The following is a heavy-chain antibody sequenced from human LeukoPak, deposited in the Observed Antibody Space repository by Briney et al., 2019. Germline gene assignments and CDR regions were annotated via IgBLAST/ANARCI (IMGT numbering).Heavy chain of an antibody. V-gene: IGHV3-9*01. D-gene: IGHD1-26*01. CDR2: ISWNSGSI. CDR3: AKDMSGYSGSYYDY. J-gene: IGHJ4*02. CDR1: GFTFDDYA. Sequence: GGSLRLSCAASGFTFDDYAMHWVRQAPGKGLEWVSGISWNSGSIGYADSVKGRFTISRDNAKNPLYLQMNSLRAEDTALYYCAKDMSGYSGSYYDYWGQGTLVTVSS.